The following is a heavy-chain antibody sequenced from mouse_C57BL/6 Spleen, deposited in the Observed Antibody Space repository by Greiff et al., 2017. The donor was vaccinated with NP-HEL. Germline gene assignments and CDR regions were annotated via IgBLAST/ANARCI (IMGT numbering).Heavy chain of an antibody. D-gene: IGHD4-1*01. CDR2: IRSKSNNYAT. Sequence: EVQLVESGGGLVQPKGSLKLSCAASGFSFNTYAMNWVRQAPGKGLEWVARIRSKSNNYATYYADSVKDRFTISRDDSESMLYLQMNNLKTEDTAMYYCVRTWGYYYAMDYWGQGTSVTVSS. J-gene: IGHJ4*01. V-gene: IGHV10-1*01. CDR3: VRTWGYYYAMDY. CDR1: GFSFNTYA.